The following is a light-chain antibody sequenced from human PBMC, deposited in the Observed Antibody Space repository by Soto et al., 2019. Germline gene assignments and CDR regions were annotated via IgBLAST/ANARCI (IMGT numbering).Light chain of an antibody. CDR3: TAIAGNSINKV. CDR1: STDARGYNY. CDR2: EVS. V-gene: IGLV2-8*01. J-gene: IGLJ1*01. Sequence: QSALTQPPSASGSAGQSVTISFTGTSTDARGYNYVSWYQQHPGKAPKLMIYEVSKRPSGGPDRFSGSKSGNSASLTVSRLTPEYGADYSRTAIAGNSINKVFARGTKGPVL.